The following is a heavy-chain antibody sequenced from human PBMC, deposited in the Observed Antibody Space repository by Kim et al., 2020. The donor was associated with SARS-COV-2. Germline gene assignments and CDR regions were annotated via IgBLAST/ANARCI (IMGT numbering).Heavy chain of an antibody. CDR2: INQAGAEK. V-gene: IGHV3-7*03. Sequence: GGSLRLSCAASGFTFTNFWMNWVRQAPGKGLEWVASINQAGAEKYYVDSVKGRFTISRDNAKKSVDLQMNSLRAEDTAVYFCARDGVAPGLYFDYWGQG. D-gene: IGHD6-13*01. CDR3: ARDGVAPGLYFDY. CDR1: GFTFTNFW. J-gene: IGHJ4*02.